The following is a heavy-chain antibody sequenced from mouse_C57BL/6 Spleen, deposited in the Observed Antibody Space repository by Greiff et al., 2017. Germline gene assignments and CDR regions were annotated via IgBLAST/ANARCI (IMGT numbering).Heavy chain of an antibody. Sequence: VKLVESGPGLVAPSQSLSITCTVSGFSLTSYGVSWVRQPPGKGLEWLGVIWGDGSTNYHSALISRLSISKDNSKSQVFLKLNSLQTDDTATYYCAKRGVYYGSRYGYYAMDYWGQGTSVTVSS. CDR3: AKRGVYYGSRYGYYAMDY. V-gene: IGHV2-3*01. CDR1: GFSLTSYG. D-gene: IGHD1-1*01. J-gene: IGHJ4*01. CDR2: IWGDGST.